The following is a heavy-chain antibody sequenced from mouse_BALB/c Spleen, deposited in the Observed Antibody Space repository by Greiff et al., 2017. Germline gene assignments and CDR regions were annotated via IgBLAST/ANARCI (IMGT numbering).Heavy chain of an antibody. V-gene: IGHV1-69*02. CDR1: GYTFTSYW. CDR2: IYPSDSYT. D-gene: IGHD2-3*01. Sequence: VQLQQPGAELVRPGASVKLSCKASGYTFTSYWINWVKQRPGQGLEWIGNIYPSDSYTNYNQKFKDKATLTVDKSSSTAYMQLSSPTSEDSAVYYCTRYDGYYIYAMDYWGQGTSVTVSS. CDR3: TRYDGYYIYAMDY. J-gene: IGHJ4*01.